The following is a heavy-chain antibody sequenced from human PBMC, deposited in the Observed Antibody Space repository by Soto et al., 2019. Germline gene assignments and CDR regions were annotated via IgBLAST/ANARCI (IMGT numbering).Heavy chain of an antibody. CDR2: IYHAGST. V-gene: IGHV4-30-2*06. J-gene: IGHJ5*02. CDR1: GGSISSGGFS. CDR3: ARSTYFHGSGSYSGGFDP. D-gene: IGHD3-10*01. Sequence: QLQLQESGSGLVKPSQTLSLTCAVSGGSISSGGFSWSWIRQSPGKGLEWIGYIYHAGSTFYNPSLKSRVTMSVDRSKNQFSLKLHAVTAADTAVYYCARSTYFHGSGSYSGGFDPWGQGTLVTVSS.